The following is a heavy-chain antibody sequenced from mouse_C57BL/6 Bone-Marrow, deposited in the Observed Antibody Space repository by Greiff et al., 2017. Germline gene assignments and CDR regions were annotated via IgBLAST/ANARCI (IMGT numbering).Heavy chain of an antibody. J-gene: IGHJ4*01. CDR1: GYTFTSYW. Sequence: QVQLQQPGAELVKPGASVKLSCKASGYTFTSYWMHWVKQRPGRGLEWIGRIDPNSGGTKYNEQFKSKATLTVDKTSRPAYMQLNSLTSEDSAFYYCARSVKIYYYGRSPHYYAMDYWGQGTSVTVSS. CDR2: IDPNSGGT. CDR3: ARSVKIYYYGRSPHYYAMDY. D-gene: IGHD1-1*01. V-gene: IGHV1-72*01.